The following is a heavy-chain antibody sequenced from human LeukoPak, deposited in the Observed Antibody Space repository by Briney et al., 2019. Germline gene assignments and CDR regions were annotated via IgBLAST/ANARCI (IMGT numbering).Heavy chain of an antibody. D-gene: IGHD6-19*01. Sequence: SETLSLTCTVSGGSISSSSYYWGWIRQPPGKGLEWIGSIYYSGSTYYNPSLKSRVTISVDTSKNQFSLQLNSVTPEDTAVYYCARGPHGSGLLFDYWGRGTLVTVSS. CDR2: IYYSGST. CDR3: ARGPHGSGLLFDY. CDR1: GGSISSSSYY. V-gene: IGHV4-39*01. J-gene: IGHJ4*02.